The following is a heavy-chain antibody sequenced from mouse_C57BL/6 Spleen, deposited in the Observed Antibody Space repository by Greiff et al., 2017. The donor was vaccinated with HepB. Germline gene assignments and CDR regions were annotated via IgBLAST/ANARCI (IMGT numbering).Heavy chain of an antibody. D-gene: IGHD1-1*01. CDR2: IDPETGGT. Sequence: VQLQQSGAELVRPGASVTLSCKASGYTFTDYEMHWVKQTPVHGLEWIGAIDPETGGTAYNQKFKGKAILTADKSSSTAYMELRSLTSEDSAVYYGTRLNYGSSAMGYFDVWGTGTTVTVSS. CDR3: TRLNYGSSAMGYFDV. CDR1: GYTFTDYE. J-gene: IGHJ1*03. V-gene: IGHV1-15*01.